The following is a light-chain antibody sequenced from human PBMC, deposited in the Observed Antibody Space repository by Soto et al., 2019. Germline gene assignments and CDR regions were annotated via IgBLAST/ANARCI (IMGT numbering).Light chain of an antibody. Sequence: QSVLTQPPSASGSPGQSVTISCTGTSSDVGGYNYVSWYQQHPGKAPKLMIYEVSKRPSGAPDRFSGSKSGNTASLTVSGLQAEDEADYYCRSYAGSNIFGVFGTGTKVTVL. CDR1: SSDVGGYNY. J-gene: IGLJ1*01. CDR2: EVS. CDR3: RSYAGSNIFGV. V-gene: IGLV2-8*01.